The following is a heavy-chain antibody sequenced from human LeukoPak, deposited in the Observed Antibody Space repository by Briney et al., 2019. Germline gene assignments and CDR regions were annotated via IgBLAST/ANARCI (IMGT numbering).Heavy chain of an antibody. CDR3: ARGRGWFDP. CDR1: GGSISSYC. CDR2: IYYSGST. J-gene: IGHJ5*02. V-gene: IGHV4-59*01. Sequence: PSETLSLTCTVSGGSISSYCWSWIRQPPGKGLEWIGYIYYSGSTNYNPSLKSRVTISVDTSKNQFSLKLSSVTAADTAVYYCARGRGWFDPWGQGTLVTVSS.